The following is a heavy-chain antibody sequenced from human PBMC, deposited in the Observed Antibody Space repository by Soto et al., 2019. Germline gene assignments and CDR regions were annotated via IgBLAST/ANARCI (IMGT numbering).Heavy chain of an antibody. CDR2: IIPIFGTA. V-gene: IGHV1-69*13. Sequence: SVKVSCKASGGTFSSYAISWVRQAPGQGLEWMGGIIPIFGTANYAQKFQGRVTITADESTSTAYMELSSLRSEDTAVYYCARDHTYYDFWSGYTYWGQGTLVTVSS. CDR1: GGTFSSYA. CDR3: ARDHTYYDFWSGYTY. J-gene: IGHJ4*02. D-gene: IGHD3-3*01.